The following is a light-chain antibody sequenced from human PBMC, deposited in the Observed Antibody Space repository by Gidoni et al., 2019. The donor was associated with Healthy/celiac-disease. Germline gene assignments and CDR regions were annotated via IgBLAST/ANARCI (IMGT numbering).Light chain of an antibody. V-gene: IGKV3-20*01. Sequence: EIVLTQSPGTLSLSPGERATLSCRASQSVSSSYLAWYQQKPGQAHRHLIYGASSTATGIPHRFSGSWSGKDFTLNISRLETEDFAVYYCQQYGSSPLTFGGXTKVEIK. CDR1: QSVSSSY. CDR2: GAS. J-gene: IGKJ4*01. CDR3: QQYGSSPLT.